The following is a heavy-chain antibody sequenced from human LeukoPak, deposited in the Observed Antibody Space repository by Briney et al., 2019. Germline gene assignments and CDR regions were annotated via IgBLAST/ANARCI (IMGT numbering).Heavy chain of an antibody. CDR3: ARGRSYYLDY. CDR2: MNPNSGNT. Sequence: GASVKVSCRASGYTFTIYDINWVRQATGQGLERMGWMNPNSGNTGYAQKFQGRVTITRDTSISTAFMELSGLRSEDTAVYYCARGRSYYLDYWGQGTLVTVSS. CDR1: GYTFTIYD. J-gene: IGHJ4*02. V-gene: IGHV1-8*03. D-gene: IGHD3-10*01.